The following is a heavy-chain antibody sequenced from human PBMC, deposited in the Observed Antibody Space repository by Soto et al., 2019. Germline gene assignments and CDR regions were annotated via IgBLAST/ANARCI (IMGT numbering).Heavy chain of an antibody. CDR2: INHSGST. J-gene: IGHJ4*02. CDR3: ARAPNLYGRYYYGSGSYYNGKIDY. CDR1: GGSFSGYY. V-gene: IGHV4-34*01. D-gene: IGHD3-10*01. Sequence: SETLSLTCAVYGGSFSGYYWSWIRQPPGKGLEWIGEINHSGSTNYNPSLKSRVTISVDTSKNQFSLKLSSVTAADTAVYYCARAPNLYGRYYYGSGSYYNGKIDYWGQGTLVTVSS.